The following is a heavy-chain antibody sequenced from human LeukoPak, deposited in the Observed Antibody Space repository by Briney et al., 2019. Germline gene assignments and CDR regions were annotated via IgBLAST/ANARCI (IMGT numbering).Heavy chain of an antibody. CDR3: TSCSSISCYTFDCDY. D-gene: IGHD2-2*02. J-gene: IGHJ4*02. Sequence: GGSLRLSCTASGFTFGDYAMSWVRQTPGKGLEWVGFVRSKAYGGTTEYAASVKGRSTISRDDFKSIAYLQMNSLKTEDTAVYYCTSCSSISCYTFDCDYWGQGTLVTVSS. CDR1: GFTFGDYA. CDR2: VRSKAYGGTT. V-gene: IGHV3-49*04.